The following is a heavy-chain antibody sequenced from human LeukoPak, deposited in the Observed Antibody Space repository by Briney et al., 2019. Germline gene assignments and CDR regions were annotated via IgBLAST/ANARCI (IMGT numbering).Heavy chain of an antibody. CDR2: ISYDGSDK. V-gene: IGHV3-30*18. J-gene: IGHJ3*02. CDR3: AKDFGEAAFDI. Sequence: PGGSLRLSCAASGFTFSTYDMHWVRQAPGKGLEWVAIISYDGSDKYYADSVKGRFTISRDNSKNTLYLQMNSPRAEDTAVYYCAKDFGEAAFDIWGQGTMVTVSS. CDR1: GFTFSTYD. D-gene: IGHD3-10*01.